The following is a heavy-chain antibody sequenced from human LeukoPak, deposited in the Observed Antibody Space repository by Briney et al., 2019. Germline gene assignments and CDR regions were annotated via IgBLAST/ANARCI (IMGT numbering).Heavy chain of an antibody. CDR3: ARHGVLSSSSADLYIDY. V-gene: IGHV4-4*09. D-gene: IGHD6-6*01. J-gene: IGHJ4*02. CDR2: IYTSGST. Sequence: SETLSLTCTVSGGSISSYYWSWIRQPPGKGLEWIGYIYTSGSTNYNPSLKSRVTISVDTSKNQFSLKLSSVTAADTAVYHCARHGVLSSSSADLYIDYWGQGTLVTVSS. CDR1: GGSISSYY.